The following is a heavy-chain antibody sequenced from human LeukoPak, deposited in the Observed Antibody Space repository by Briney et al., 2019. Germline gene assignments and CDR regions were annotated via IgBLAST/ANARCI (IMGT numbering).Heavy chain of an antibody. J-gene: IGHJ5*02. Sequence: GGSLRLSCAASGFTFSSYWMSWVRQAPGKGLEWVANIKQDGSEKYYVDSVKGRFTISRGNAKNSLYLQMNSPRAEDTAVYYCAREGTAMAYNWFDPWGQGTLVTVSS. CDR3: AREGTAMAYNWFDP. CDR1: GFTFSSYW. CDR2: IKQDGSEK. D-gene: IGHD5-18*01. V-gene: IGHV3-7*03.